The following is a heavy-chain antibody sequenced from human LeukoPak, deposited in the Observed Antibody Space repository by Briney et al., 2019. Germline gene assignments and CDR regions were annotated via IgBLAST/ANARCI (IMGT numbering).Heavy chain of an antibody. V-gene: IGHV3-9*01. CDR3: AKSGSTNPYYYGSGTDPPDY. CDR1: GCTFDDYA. Sequence: GRSLTLSCAASGCTFDDYAMHWVRQAPGRGLEWVSGISWNSGSIGYADSVKGRFTISRDNAKNSLYLQMNSLRAEDTALYYCAKSGSTNPYYYGSGTDPPDYWGQGTLVTVSS. J-gene: IGHJ4*02. D-gene: IGHD3-10*01. CDR2: ISWNSGSI.